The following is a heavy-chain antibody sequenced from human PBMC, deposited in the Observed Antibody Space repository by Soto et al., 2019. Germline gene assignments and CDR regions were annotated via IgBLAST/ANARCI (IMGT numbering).Heavy chain of an antibody. CDR3: ARRKPYTVTWYYYYYYMDV. Sequence: ASVKVSCKASGGTFSSYTISWVRQAPGQGLEWMGRIILILGIANYAQKFQGRVTITADKSTSTAYMELNSLRAEDTAVYYCARRKPYTVTWYYYYYYMDVWGKGTTVTVSS. V-gene: IGHV1-69*02. J-gene: IGHJ6*03. D-gene: IGHD4-4*01. CDR2: IILILGIA. CDR1: GGTFSSYT.